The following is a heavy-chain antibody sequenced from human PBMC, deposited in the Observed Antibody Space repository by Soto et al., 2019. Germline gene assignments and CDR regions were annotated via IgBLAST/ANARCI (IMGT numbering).Heavy chain of an antibody. CDR1: GITFSRYD. J-gene: IGHJ5*02. V-gene: IGHV3-23*01. Sequence: EVQLLESGGGLVQPGGSLRLSCEDSGITFSRYDMSWVRQAPGKGLEWVSAINGGRSFYGDSVEGRFTVSRDNSKNTLYLQMNRLRVEDTAIYYCATQAWDLWGQGTLVTVSS. CDR2: INGGRS. CDR3: ATQAWDL.